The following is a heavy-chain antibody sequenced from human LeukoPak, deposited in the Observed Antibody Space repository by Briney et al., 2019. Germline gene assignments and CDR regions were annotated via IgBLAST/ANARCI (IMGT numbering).Heavy chain of an antibody. V-gene: IGHV4-34*01. CDR2: INHSGST. CDR1: GGPFSGYY. CDR3: ARRGAVALSY. D-gene: IGHD6-19*01. Sequence: SETLSLTCAVYGGPFSGYYWSWIRQPPGKGLEWIGEINHSGSTNYNPSLKSRVTISVDTSKNQFSLKLSSVTAADTAVYYCARRGAVALSYWGQGTLVTVPS. J-gene: IGHJ4*02.